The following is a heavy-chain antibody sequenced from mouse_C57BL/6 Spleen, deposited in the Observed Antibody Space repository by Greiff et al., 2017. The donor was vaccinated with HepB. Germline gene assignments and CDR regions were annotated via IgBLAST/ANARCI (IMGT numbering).Heavy chain of an antibody. D-gene: IGHD2-12*01. Sequence: QVQLKESGAELARPGASVKLSCKASGYTFTSYGISWVKQRTGQGLEWIGEIYPRSGNTYYNEKFKGKATLTADKSSSTAYMELRSLTSADSAVYFCARRGLYDVISWYFDVWGTGTTVTVSS. CDR2: IYPRSGNT. CDR3: ARRGLYDVISWYFDV. J-gene: IGHJ1*03. V-gene: IGHV1-81*01. CDR1: GYTFTSYG.